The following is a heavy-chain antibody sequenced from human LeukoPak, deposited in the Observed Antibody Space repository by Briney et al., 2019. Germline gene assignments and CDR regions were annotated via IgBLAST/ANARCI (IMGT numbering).Heavy chain of an antibody. J-gene: IGHJ6*03. CDR3: ARGLVAGQLGNYYYYMDV. V-gene: IGHV4-59*01. Sequence: SETLSLTCTVSGGSISSYYWSWIRQPPGKGLEWIGYIYYSGSTNYNPSLKSRVTISVDTSKNQFSLKLSSVTAADTAVYYCARGLVAGQLGNYYYYMDVWGKGTTVTVSS. CDR1: GGSISSYY. CDR2: IYYSGST. D-gene: IGHD6-6*01.